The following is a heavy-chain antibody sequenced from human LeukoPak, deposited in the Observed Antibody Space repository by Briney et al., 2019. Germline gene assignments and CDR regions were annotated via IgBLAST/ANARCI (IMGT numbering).Heavy chain of an antibody. CDR2: ISYDGSNK. Sequence: GGSLRLSCAASGFTFSSYGMHWVRQAPGKGLEWVAVISYDGSNKYYADSVKGRFTISRDNSKNTLYLQMNSLRAEDTAVYYCARGHAAGTSFDYWGQGTLVTVSS. D-gene: IGHD6-13*01. CDR3: ARGHAAGTSFDY. CDR1: GFTFSSYG. V-gene: IGHV3-30*03. J-gene: IGHJ4*02.